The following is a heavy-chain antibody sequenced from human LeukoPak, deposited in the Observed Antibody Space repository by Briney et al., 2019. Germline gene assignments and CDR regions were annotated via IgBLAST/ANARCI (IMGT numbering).Heavy chain of an antibody. CDR3: SRGGANDL. J-gene: IGHJ5*02. D-gene: IGHD4/OR15-4a*01. CDR2: IFTSGSS. V-gene: IGHV4-4*07. CDR1: GGSITSDY. Sequence: SETLSLTCTVSGGSITSDYWSWIRQPAGKGLEWIGRIFTSGSSTYNPSLKSRVTMSLDTSKNQFFLKLSSVTAADTAVYFCSRGGANDLWGQGTLVTVSS.